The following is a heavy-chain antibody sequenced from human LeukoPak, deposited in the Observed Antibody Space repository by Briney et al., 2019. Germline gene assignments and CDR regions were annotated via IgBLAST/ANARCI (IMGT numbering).Heavy chain of an antibody. J-gene: IGHJ4*02. V-gene: IGHV4-34*01. Sequence: SGTLSLTCAVYGGSFSGYYWSWIRQPPGKGLEWIGEINHSGSTNYNPSLKSRVTISVDTSKNQFSLKLSSVTAADTAVYYCARSGSRWLQLPYWGQGTLVTVSS. CDR2: INHSGST. CDR3: ARSGSRWLQLPY. D-gene: IGHD5-24*01. CDR1: GGSFSGYY.